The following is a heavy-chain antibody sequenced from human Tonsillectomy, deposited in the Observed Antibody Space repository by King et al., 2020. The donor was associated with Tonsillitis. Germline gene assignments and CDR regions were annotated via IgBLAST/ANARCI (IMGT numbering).Heavy chain of an antibody. CDR2: ISAYNGNR. J-gene: IGHJ4*02. D-gene: IGHD3-22*01. Sequence: QLVQSGAEVKKPGASVKVSCKASGYTFTSYGFSWVRQAPGQGLDGMGWISAYNGNRNYAQKLQGRVTMTTDTSTNTAYMELRSLGPDDTAVYYCAREDYYDSSGGFDYWGEGTLVTVPS. V-gene: IGHV1-18*01. CDR3: AREDYYDSSGGFDY. CDR1: GYTFTSYG.